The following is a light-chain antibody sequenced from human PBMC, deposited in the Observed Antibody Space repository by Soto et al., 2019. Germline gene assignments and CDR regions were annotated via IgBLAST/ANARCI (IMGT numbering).Light chain of an antibody. CDR1: QSVSIN. CDR2: GAS. J-gene: IGKJ5*01. Sequence: EIVMTQPPATLSVSPGERASLSCRASQSVSINLAWYQQKPGQAPRLLIYGASTRATGIPARFSGSGSGTDFTLTISSLEPEDFAVYYCQQRFNWQVTFGQGTRLEI. CDR3: QQRFNWQVT. V-gene: IGKV3-15*01.